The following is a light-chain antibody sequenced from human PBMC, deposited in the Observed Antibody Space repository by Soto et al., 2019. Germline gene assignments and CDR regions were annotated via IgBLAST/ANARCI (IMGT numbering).Light chain of an antibody. V-gene: IGKV3-15*01. J-gene: IGKJ4*01. CDR3: KQYDIGSA. Sequence: EIVMTQSPATLSVSPGERATLSCRASQSVSTNLAWYQQKPGQAPRLLIYGASTRATGIPARFSGSGSGTEFTLTISSLQSEDFAVYYCKQYDIGSAFGGGNKVEIK. CDR2: GAS. CDR1: QSVSTN.